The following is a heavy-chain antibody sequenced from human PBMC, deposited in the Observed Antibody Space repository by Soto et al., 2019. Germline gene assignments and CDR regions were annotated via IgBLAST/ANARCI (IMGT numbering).Heavy chain of an antibody. CDR3: ARSLYGFLYYFDY. D-gene: IGHD4-17*01. J-gene: IGHJ4*02. Sequence: QVQLQQWGAGLLKPSETLSLTCAVYGGSFSGYYWSWIRQPPGKGLEWIGEINHSGSTNYNPSLKSRVTISVDTSNNQFYLKFSSVTAADTAVYYCARSLYGFLYYFDYWGQGTLVTVSS. CDR1: GGSFSGYY. CDR2: INHSGST. V-gene: IGHV4-34*01.